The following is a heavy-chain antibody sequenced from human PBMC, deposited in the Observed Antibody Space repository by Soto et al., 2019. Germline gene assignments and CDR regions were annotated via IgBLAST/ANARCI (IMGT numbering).Heavy chain of an antibody. CDR1: GFTFSSYA. J-gene: IGHJ4*02. CDR2: ISYDGSNK. V-gene: IGHV3-30-3*01. D-gene: IGHD2-21*02. Sequence: GGSLRLSCAASGFTFSSYAMHWVRQAPGKGLEWVAVISYDGSNKYYADSVKGRFTISRDNSKNTLYLQMNSLRAEDTAAYYCARAAYCGGDCYSDLSTRLDYWGQGTLVTVSS. CDR3: ARAAYCGGDCYSDLSTRLDY.